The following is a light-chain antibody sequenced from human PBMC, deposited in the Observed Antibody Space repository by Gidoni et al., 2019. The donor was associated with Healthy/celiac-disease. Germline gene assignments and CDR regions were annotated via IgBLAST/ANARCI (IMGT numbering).Light chain of an antibody. Sequence: QSALTQPASVSRSPGQSITIPCTGTSSDVGSYNLFSWYQQHPGKAPKLMIYEGSKRPSGVSNRFSGSKSGNTASLTISGLQAEDEADYYCCSYAGSSYVFGTGTKVTVL. CDR3: CSYAGSSYV. V-gene: IGLV2-23*01. J-gene: IGLJ1*01. CDR2: EGS. CDR1: SSDVGSYNL.